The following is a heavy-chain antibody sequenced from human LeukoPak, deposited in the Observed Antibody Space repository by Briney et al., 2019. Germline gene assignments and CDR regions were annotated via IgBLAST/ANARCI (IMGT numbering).Heavy chain of an antibody. CDR3: ARGSSGWYGGYNWFDP. J-gene: IGHJ5*02. Sequence: PSETLSLTCAVYGGSFSGYYWSWIRQPPGKGLEWIGEINHSGSTNYNPSLKSRVTISVDTSKNQFSLKLSSVTAADTAVYYCARGSSGWYGGYNWFDPWGQGTLVTVSS. V-gene: IGHV4-34*01. D-gene: IGHD6-19*01. CDR2: INHSGST. CDR1: GGSFSGYY.